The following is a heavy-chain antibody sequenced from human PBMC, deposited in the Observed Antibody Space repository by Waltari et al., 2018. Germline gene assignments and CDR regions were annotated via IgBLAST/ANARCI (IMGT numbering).Heavy chain of an antibody. J-gene: IGHJ3*01. V-gene: IGHV3-11*04. D-gene: IGHD1-26*01. CDR1: GFVFGDYY. CDR2: ISTGGSTI. CDR3: ARPLSGTYWLYAFDV. Sequence: QVQLVESGGGLVKPGGSLRLSCAAFGFVFGDYYMSWFRQAPGKGLEWISYISTGGSTIYYADSVKGRFTISRDDAKNSLYLQMNSLRAEDTAVYYCARPLSGTYWLYAFDVWGQGTTVTVSS.